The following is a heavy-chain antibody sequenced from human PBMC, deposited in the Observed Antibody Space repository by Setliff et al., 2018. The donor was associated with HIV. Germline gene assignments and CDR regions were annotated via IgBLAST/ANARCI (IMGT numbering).Heavy chain of an antibody. CDR1: GYTFTTYG. Sequence: ASVKVSCKVSGYTFTTYGINWVRQAPGQGLEWMGWSSAYNGNTNYAQKLQGRVTMTTDTSTSTVYMELRSLRSDDTAVYYCAREGYSGSYFNYYYYLDVWGKGTTVTVSS. D-gene: IGHD1-26*01. CDR3: AREGYSGSYFNYYYYLDV. V-gene: IGHV1-18*01. CDR2: SSAYNGNT. J-gene: IGHJ6*03.